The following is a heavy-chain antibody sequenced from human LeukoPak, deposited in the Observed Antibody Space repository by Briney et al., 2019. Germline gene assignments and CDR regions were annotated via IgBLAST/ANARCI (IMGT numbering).Heavy chain of an antibody. Sequence: GGSLRLSCAASGFTFSRYEMNWVRQAPGKGLEWVSYIVGNGITIYYADSVKGRFTISRDNAKNSLYLQMNSLRAEDTAVYYCVRKLTGTTFFDYWGQGTLVTVSS. CDR3: VRKLTGTTFFDY. CDR1: GFTFSRYE. D-gene: IGHD1-1*01. V-gene: IGHV3-48*03. CDR2: IVGNGITI. J-gene: IGHJ4*02.